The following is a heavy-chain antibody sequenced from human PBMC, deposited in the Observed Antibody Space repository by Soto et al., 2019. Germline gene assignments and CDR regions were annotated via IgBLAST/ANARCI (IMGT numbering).Heavy chain of an antibody. CDR3: ANLPYSSSWYGWFDP. V-gene: IGHV3-23*01. CDR1: GFTFGSSS. CDR2: ISGSGGST. Sequence: GGSLRLSCAASGFTFGSSSINWVRQAPGKGLEWVSGISGSGGSTYYADSVKGRFTISRDNSKNTLYLQMNSLRAEDTAVYYCANLPYSSSWYGWFDPWGQGTLVTVSS. J-gene: IGHJ5*02. D-gene: IGHD6-13*01.